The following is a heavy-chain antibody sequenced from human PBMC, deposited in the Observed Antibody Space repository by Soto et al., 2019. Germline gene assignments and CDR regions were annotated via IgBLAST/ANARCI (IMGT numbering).Heavy chain of an antibody. V-gene: IGHV4-4*02. CDR2: IYHSGST. J-gene: IGHJ3*02. CDR1: GGSISSSNW. Sequence: QVQLQESGPGLVKPSGTLSLTCAVSGGSISSSNWWSWVRQPPGKGLEWIGEIYHSGSTNSNPSLKSRVTISVDKSKNQFSLKLSSVTAADTAVYYCARAIWYCSGGSCYSDAFDIWGQGTMVTVSS. D-gene: IGHD2-15*01. CDR3: ARAIWYCSGGSCYSDAFDI.